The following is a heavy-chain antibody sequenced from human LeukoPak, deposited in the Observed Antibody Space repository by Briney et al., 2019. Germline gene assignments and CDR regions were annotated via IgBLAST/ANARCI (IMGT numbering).Heavy chain of an antibody. J-gene: IGHJ4*02. CDR1: GYTFTSYH. CDR3: AREGLDY. Sequence: ASVKVSCKASGYTFTSYHAHWVRQATGQGLEWMGYMNPNSGNSAYAQKFQDRVTITTDASISTASMELSGLRSEDTALYYCAREGLDYWGQGTLVTVSS. V-gene: IGHV1-8*03. CDR2: MNPNSGNS.